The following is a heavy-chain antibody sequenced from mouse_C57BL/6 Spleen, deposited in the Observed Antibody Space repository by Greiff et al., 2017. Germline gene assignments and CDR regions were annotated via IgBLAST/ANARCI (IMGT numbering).Heavy chain of an antibody. CDR3: ARHLGDSAWFAY. Sequence: VQLQQPGAELVRPGSSVKLSCKASGYTFTSYWMDWVKQRPGQGLEWIGNIYPSDSETHYNQKFKDKATLTVDKSSSTAYMQLSSPTSEDSAVYYCARHLGDSAWFAYWGQGTLVTVSA. CDR1: GYTFTSYW. CDR2: IYPSDSET. D-gene: IGHD4-1*01. J-gene: IGHJ3*01. V-gene: IGHV1-61*01.